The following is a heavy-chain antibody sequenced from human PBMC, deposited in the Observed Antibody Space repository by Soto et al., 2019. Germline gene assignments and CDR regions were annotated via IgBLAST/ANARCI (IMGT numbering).Heavy chain of an antibody. Sequence: TLSLTCAVYGGSFSGYYWSWIRQPPGKGLEWIGEINHSGSTNYNPSLKSRVTISVDTSKNQFSLKLSSVTAADTAVYYCARAPYTMVRGVAYYYYGMDVWGQGTTVTVSS. CDR2: INHSGST. J-gene: IGHJ6*02. CDR3: ARAPYTMVRGVAYYYYGMDV. D-gene: IGHD3-10*01. V-gene: IGHV4-34*01. CDR1: GGSFSGYY.